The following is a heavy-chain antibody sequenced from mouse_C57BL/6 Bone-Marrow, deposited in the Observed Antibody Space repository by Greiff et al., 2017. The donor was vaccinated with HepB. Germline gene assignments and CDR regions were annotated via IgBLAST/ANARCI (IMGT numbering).Heavy chain of an antibody. V-gene: IGHV10-1*01. CDR2: IRSKSNNYAT. Sequence: EVKLVESGGGLVQPKGSLKLSCAASGFSFNTYAMNWVRQAPGKGLEWVARIRSKSNNYATYYADSVKDRFTISRDDSESMLYLQMNNLKTEDTAMYYCVRGGYDYIYFDYWGQGTTLTVSS. CDR1: GFSFNTYA. D-gene: IGHD2-4*01. CDR3: VRGGYDYIYFDY. J-gene: IGHJ2*01.